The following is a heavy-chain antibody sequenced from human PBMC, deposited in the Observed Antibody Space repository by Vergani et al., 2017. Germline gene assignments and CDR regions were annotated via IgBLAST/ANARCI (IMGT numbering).Heavy chain of an antibody. D-gene: IGHD6-19*01. V-gene: IGHV4-34*01. CDR1: GGSFNDYW. Sequence: QAQLQQWGAGLLKPSETLSLTCAIYGGSFNDYWWTWIRQPPGKGLEWIGEIRHDGITHYSPSLKSRVTISVDTSKNRFSLKLSSVTAADTAVYFCARHSXVEWLVKLGWIDPWGQGILVTVSS. CDR2: IRHDGIT. J-gene: IGHJ5*02. CDR3: ARHSXVEWLVKLGWIDP.